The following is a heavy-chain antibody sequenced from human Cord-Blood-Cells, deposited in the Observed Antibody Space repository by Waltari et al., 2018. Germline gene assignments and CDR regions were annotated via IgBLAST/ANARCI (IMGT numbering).Heavy chain of an antibody. CDR3: ATAIWGRTGDAFDI. Sequence: QVQLVQSGAEVKKPGASVKVSCKVSGYTLTEFSMPRVRQAPGKGLEWMGGFDPEDGETIYAQKFQGRVTMTEDTSTDTAYMELSSLRSEDTAVYYCATAIWGRTGDAFDIWGQGTMVTVSS. V-gene: IGHV1-24*01. D-gene: IGHD3-16*01. CDR1: GYTLTEFS. CDR2: FDPEDGET. J-gene: IGHJ3*02.